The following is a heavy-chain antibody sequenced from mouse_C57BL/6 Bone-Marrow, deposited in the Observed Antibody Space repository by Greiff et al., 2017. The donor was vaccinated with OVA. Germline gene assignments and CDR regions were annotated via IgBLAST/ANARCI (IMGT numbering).Heavy chain of an antibody. D-gene: IGHD1-1*01. CDR3: ARAGSSYPGFAY. J-gene: IGHJ3*01. CDR2: IHPNSGST. CDR1: GYTFTSYW. Sequence: VQLQQPGAELVKPGASVKLSCKASGYTFTSYWMHWVKQRPGQGLEWIGMIHPNSGSTNYNEKFKSKATLTVDKSSSTAYMQLSSLTSEDSAVYYCARAGSSYPGFAYWGQGTLVTVSA. V-gene: IGHV1-64*01.